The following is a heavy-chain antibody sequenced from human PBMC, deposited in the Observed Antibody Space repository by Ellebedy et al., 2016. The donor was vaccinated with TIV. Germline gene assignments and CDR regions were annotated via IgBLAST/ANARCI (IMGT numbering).Heavy chain of an antibody. Sequence: PGGSLRLSCVVSGFTFSTYAMRWFRQAPGKGLEWVSALTTGGVTFYADSVKGRFTISRDSSKNTLYLQMNSLRVEDTAIYFCAKDSGRSCWISDYWGQGTLVTVSS. CDR2: LTTGGVT. CDR1: GFTFSTYA. D-gene: IGHD3-10*01. J-gene: IGHJ4*02. CDR3: AKDSGRSCWISDY. V-gene: IGHV3-23*01.